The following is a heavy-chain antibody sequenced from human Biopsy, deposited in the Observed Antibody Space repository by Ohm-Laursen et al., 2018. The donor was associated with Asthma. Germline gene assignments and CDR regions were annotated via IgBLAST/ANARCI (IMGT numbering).Heavy chain of an antibody. Sequence: AASVKASCKTSGYTFNSAGITWVRQAPGQGLEWMGWISVYNGNTKVAQKLQDRVTMITDTSTSTAYMELRCLRSDDTAVYFCARAVDYSHYYGIDVWGQGTTVTVS. J-gene: IGHJ6*02. D-gene: IGHD3-10*01. CDR3: ARAVDYSHYYGIDV. CDR2: ISVYNGNT. V-gene: IGHV1-18*01. CDR1: GYTFNSAG.